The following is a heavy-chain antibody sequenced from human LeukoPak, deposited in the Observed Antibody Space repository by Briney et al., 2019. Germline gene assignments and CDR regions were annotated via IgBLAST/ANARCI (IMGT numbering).Heavy chain of an antibody. CDR1: GFTFSSYE. D-gene: IGHD4-17*01. CDR3: AREFYGDYDGS. V-gene: IGHV3-48*03. Sequence: GGSLRLSCAASGFTFSSYEMNWVRQAPGKGLEWVSYISSSGSTIYYADSVKGRFTISRDNAKNSLYLQMNSLRAEDTAVYYCAREFYGDYDGSWGQGTLVTVSS. CDR2: ISSSGSTI. J-gene: IGHJ5*02.